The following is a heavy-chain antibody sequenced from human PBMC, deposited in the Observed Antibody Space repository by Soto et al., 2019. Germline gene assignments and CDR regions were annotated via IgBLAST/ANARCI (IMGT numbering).Heavy chain of an antibody. Sequence: GGSLRLSCAASGFTFSSYGMHWVRQAPGKGLEWVAVISYDGSNKYYADSVKGRFTISRDNSKNTLYLQMNSLGAEDTALYYCAKEEITIFGVVIINGAFDIWGQGTMVTVSS. D-gene: IGHD3-3*01. CDR3: AKEEITIFGVVIINGAFDI. CDR2: ISYDGSNK. V-gene: IGHV3-30*18. J-gene: IGHJ3*02. CDR1: GFTFSSYG.